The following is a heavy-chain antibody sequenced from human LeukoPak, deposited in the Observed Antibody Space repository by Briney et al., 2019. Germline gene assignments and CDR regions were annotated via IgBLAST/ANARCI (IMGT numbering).Heavy chain of an antibody. CDR3: ARSRSQLLFLGWFDP. J-gene: IGHJ5*02. V-gene: IGHV4-59*11. D-gene: IGHD2-2*01. CDR1: GGSISSHY. Sequence: SETLSLTCTVSGGSISSHYWRWIRQPPGKGLEWIGYIYYSGSTKYNPSLKRRVTLSVDTSKNRFSQKLSSVPATATAVYYCARSRSQLLFLGWFDPWGQGTLVTVPS. CDR2: IYYSGST.